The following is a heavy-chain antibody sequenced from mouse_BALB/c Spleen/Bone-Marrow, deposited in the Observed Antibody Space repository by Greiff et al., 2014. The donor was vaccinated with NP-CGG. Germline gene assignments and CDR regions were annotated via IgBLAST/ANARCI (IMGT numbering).Heavy chain of an antibody. CDR2: INNNGGST. CDR1: GFTFSSYG. V-gene: IGHV5-6-3*01. D-gene: IGHD1-1*01. Sequence: EVQLQESGGGLVQPGESLKLSCVASGFTFSSYGMSWVRQTPDKRLELVATINNNGGSTYYPDSVKGQFTISRDNAKNTLYLQMSSLKSEDTAMYYCARVYGWYFDVWGAGTTVTVSS. J-gene: IGHJ1*01. CDR3: ARVYGWYFDV.